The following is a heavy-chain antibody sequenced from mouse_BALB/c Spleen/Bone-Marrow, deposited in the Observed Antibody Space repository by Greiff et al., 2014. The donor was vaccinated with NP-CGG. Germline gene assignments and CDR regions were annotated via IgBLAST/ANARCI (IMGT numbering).Heavy chain of an antibody. J-gene: IGHJ2*01. CDR1: GFTFSYYG. Sequence: VQLKDSGGGLVKPGGSLKLSCAASGFTFSYYGMSWVRQSPEKRLEWVAEISSGGSYTYYPDTVTGRFTISRDNAKNTLYLEMSSLRSEDTAMYYCARDSSGYFDYWAKAPLSQSPQ. D-gene: IGHD3-1*01. V-gene: IGHV5-9-4*01. CDR3: ARDSSGYFDY. CDR2: ISSGGSYT.